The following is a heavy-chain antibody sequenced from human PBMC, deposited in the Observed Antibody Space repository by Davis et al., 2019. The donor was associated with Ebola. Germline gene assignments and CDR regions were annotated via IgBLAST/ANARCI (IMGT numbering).Heavy chain of an antibody. J-gene: IGHJ4*02. CDR1: GFTFSSYG. V-gene: IGHV3-9*01. CDR3: AKDHGGYSGYDGIDY. Sequence: PGGSLRLSCAASGFTFSSYGMHWVRQAPGKGLEWVSGISWNSGSIGYADSVKGRFTISRDNAKNSLYLQMNSLRAEDTALYYCAKDHGGYSGYDGIDYWGQGTLVTVSS. D-gene: IGHD5-12*01. CDR2: ISWNSGSI.